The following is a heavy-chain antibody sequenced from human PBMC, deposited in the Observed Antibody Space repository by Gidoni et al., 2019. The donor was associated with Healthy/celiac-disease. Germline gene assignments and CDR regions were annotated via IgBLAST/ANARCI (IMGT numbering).Heavy chain of an antibody. Sequence: QVQLVESGGGVVQPGRSLRLSCAASGFTFSSYGMHWVRQAPGKGLEWVAVISYDGSNKYYADSVKGRFTISRDNSKNTLYLQMNSLRAEDTAVYYCAKVNHLFVGATRSYFQHWGQGTLVTVSS. CDR1: GFTFSSYG. CDR3: AKVNHLFVGATRSYFQH. V-gene: IGHV3-30*18. CDR2: ISYDGSNK. D-gene: IGHD1-26*01. J-gene: IGHJ1*01.